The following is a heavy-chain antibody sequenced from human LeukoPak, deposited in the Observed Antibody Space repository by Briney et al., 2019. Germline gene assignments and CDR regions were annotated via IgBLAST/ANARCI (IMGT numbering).Heavy chain of an antibody. CDR2: ISYDGSNK. CDR1: GFTFSSYE. J-gene: IGHJ4*02. Sequence: GGSLRLSCAASGFTFSSYEMNWVRQAPGKGLEWVALISYDGSNKYYADSVKGRFTISRDNSKNTLYLQMNSLRAEDTAVYYCARNHGSYPGDYWGQGTLVTVSS. D-gene: IGHD1-26*01. CDR3: ARNHGSYPGDY. V-gene: IGHV3-30*03.